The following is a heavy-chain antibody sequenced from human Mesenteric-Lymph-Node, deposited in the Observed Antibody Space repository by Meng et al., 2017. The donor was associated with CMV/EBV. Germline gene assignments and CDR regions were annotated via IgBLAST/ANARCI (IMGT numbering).Heavy chain of an antibody. Sequence: YGGPFSGYYWSWIRQPPGKGLEWIGEINHSGSTNYNPSLKSRVTISVDTSKNQFSLKLSSVTAADTAVYYCARGQNIGYSYGSRFDYWGQGTLVTVSS. CDR3: ARGQNIGYSYGSRFDY. CDR2: INHSGST. V-gene: IGHV4-34*01. D-gene: IGHD5-18*01. CDR1: GGPFSGYY. J-gene: IGHJ4*02.